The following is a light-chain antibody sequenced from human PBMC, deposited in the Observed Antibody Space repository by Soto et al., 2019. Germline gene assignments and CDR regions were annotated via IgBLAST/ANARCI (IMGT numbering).Light chain of an antibody. CDR2: LNSDGSH. CDR3: QTWGTGVV. V-gene: IGLV4-69*01. J-gene: IGLJ2*01. CDR1: SGHSRYA. Sequence: QPVLTQSPSASASLGASVKLTCTLSSGHSRYAIAWHQQQPEKGPRYLMKLNSDGSHNKGDGIPDRFSGSSSGAERYLTISSLQSEDEADYYCQTWGTGVVFGGGTKLTVL.